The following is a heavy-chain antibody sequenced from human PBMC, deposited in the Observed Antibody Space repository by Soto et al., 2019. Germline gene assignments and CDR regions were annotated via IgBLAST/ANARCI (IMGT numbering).Heavy chain of an antibody. CDR1: GFTFSTYA. CDR3: AKNKGSGWAYYFDY. V-gene: IGHV3-23*01. CDR2: ISGSGGTT. J-gene: IGHJ4*02. Sequence: EVPLLESGGGLVQPGGSLRLSCAASGFTFSTYAMSWVRQAPGKGLEWVSVISGSGGTTYYADSVKGRFTISRDNSXNTLYLQMDSLRAEDTAVYYCAKNKGSGWAYYFDYWGQGTLVTVSS. D-gene: IGHD6-19*01.